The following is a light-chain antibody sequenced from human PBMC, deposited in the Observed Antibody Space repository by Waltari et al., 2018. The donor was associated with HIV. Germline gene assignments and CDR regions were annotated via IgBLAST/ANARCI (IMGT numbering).Light chain of an antibody. CDR3: LQYSNYPRT. Sequence: DIQMTQSPFTLSASVGDRVTFTCRASQNISVYLAWYQQKPGEAPKVLIYRASSLESGVPSTFSASGSGTEFTLTISSLQPDDFATYYCLQYSNYPRTFGQGTKVEVK. CDR2: RAS. CDR1: QNISVY. V-gene: IGKV1-5*03. J-gene: IGKJ1*01.